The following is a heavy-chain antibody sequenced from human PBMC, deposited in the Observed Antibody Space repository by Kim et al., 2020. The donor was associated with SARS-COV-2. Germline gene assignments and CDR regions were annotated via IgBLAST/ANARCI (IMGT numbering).Heavy chain of an antibody. D-gene: IGHD6-19*01. CDR2: IYYSGST. CDR1: GGSISSSSYY. CDR3: ARHEAVAETGSDY. Sequence: SETLSLTCTVSGGSISSSSYYWGWIRQPPGKGLEWIGSIYYSGSTYYNPSLKSRVTISVDTSKNQFSLKLSSVTAADTAVYYCARHEAVAETGSDYWGQGTLVTVSS. J-gene: IGHJ4*02. V-gene: IGHV4-39*01.